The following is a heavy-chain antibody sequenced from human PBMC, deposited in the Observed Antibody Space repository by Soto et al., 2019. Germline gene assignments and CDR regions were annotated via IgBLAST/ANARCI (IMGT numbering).Heavy chain of an antibody. CDR3: AREELPMYYYGMDV. CDR2: INPNSGGT. D-gene: IGHD1-7*01. Sequence: ASVKVSCKSSGYIFTGYHIHWVRQAPGQGLEWMGWINPNSGGTKYAQKFQGRVTMTRDTSISTAYMELSSLRSDDTAVYYCAREELPMYYYGMDVWGQGTTVTVSS. J-gene: IGHJ6*02. V-gene: IGHV1-2*02. CDR1: GYIFTGYH.